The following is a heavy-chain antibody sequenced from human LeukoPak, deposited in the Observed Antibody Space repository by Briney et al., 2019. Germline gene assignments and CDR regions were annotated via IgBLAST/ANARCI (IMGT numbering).Heavy chain of an antibody. Sequence: SETLSLTCTVSGGSISSSSYYWGWIRQPPGKGLEWIGSIYYSGSTYYNPSHKSRVTISVDTSKNQFSLKLSSVTAADTAVYYCASGGSYYNWFDPWGQGTLVTVSS. CDR1: GGSISSSSYY. D-gene: IGHD3-22*01. J-gene: IGHJ5*02. CDR3: ASGGSYYNWFDP. CDR2: IYYSGST. V-gene: IGHV4-39*01.